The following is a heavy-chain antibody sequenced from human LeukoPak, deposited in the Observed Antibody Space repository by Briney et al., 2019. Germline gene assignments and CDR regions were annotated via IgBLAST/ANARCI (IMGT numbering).Heavy chain of an antibody. CDR3: AKSHQQHTTFFDY. Sequence: GGSLRLSCAASGFTFDDSAMPWVRQAPGKGLEWVSGISWNSGSIGYADSVKGRFTISRDNAKNSLYLQMNSLRAEDTALYYCAKSHQQHTTFFDYWGQGTLVTVSS. CDR1: GFTFDDSA. CDR2: ISWNSGSI. J-gene: IGHJ4*02. V-gene: IGHV3-9*01. D-gene: IGHD6-13*01.